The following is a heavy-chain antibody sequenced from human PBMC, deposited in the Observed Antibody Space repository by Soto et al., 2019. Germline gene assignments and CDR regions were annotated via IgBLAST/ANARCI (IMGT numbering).Heavy chain of an antibody. D-gene: IGHD1-26*01. CDR2: IYYSGST. CDR1: GGSISSSSYY. J-gene: IGHJ4*02. V-gene: IGHV4-39*01. CDR3: ARHLPPLCSGSYY. Sequence: SETLSLTCTVSGGSISSSSYYWGWIRQPPGKGLEWIGSIYYSGSTYYNPSLKSRVTISVDTSKNQFSLKLSSVTAADTAVYYCARHLPPLCSGSYYWGQGTLVTVSS.